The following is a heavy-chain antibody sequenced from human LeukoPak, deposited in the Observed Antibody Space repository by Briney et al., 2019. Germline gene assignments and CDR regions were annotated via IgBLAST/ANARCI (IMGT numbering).Heavy chain of an antibody. V-gene: IGHV4-34*01. Sequence: PSETLSLTCAVYGGSFSGYYWSWIRQPPGKGLEWIGEINHSGSTNYNPSLKSRVTISVDTSKNQFSLKLSSVTAADTAVYYCVRGLYQLLWSYYFDYWGQGTLVTVSS. D-gene: IGHD2-2*01. CDR2: INHSGST. CDR1: GGSFSGYY. CDR3: VRGLYQLLWSYYFDY. J-gene: IGHJ4*02.